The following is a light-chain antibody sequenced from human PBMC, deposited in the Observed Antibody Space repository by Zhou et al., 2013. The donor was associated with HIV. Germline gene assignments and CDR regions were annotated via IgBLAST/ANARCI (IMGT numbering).Light chain of an antibody. V-gene: IGKV2-29*03. CDR3: MQGTHWPPYT. Sequence: DIVMTQSPLSLPVTPGEPASISCRSSQSLLHSNGYNYLDWYLQKPGQSPQLLIYEVSSRFSGVSDRFSGSGSGTDFTLKISRVEAEDVGVYYCMQGTHWPPYTFGQGTKLEIK. CDR2: EVS. CDR1: QSLLHSNGYNY. J-gene: IGKJ2*01.